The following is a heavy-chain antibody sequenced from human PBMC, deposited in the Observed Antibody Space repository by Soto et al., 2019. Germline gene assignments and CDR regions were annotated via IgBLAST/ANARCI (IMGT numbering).Heavy chain of an antibody. V-gene: IGHV3-21*01. CDR3: ARGTSGSGAFDI. D-gene: IGHD6-19*01. Sequence: EVQLVESGGGLVKPGGSLRLSCAASGFTFSSYSMNWVCQAPGKGLEWVSSISSSSSYIYYADSVKGRFTISRDNAKNSLYLQINSLRAEDTAVYYCARGTSGSGAFDIWGQGTMVTVSS. J-gene: IGHJ3*02. CDR2: ISSSSSYI. CDR1: GFTFSSYS.